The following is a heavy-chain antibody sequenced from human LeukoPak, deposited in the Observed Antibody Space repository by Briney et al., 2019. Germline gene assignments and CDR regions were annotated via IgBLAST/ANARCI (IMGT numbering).Heavy chain of an antibody. CDR2: ISSTGSAI. CDR1: GFTFSTFE. CDR3: AELGITMIGGV. J-gene: IGHJ6*04. D-gene: IGHD3-10*02. Sequence: PGGSLRLSCAASGFTFSTFEFNWVRQTPGKGLEWISYISSTGSAIYYADSVKGRFTISRDNDKNSLYLQMNNLRVEDTAVYYCAELGITMIGGVWGKGTTVTISS. V-gene: IGHV3-48*03.